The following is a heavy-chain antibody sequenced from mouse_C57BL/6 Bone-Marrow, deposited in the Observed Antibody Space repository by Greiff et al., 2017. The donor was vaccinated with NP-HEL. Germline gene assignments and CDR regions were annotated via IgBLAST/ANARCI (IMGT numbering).Heavy chain of an antibody. Sequence: QVQLQQPGAELVKPGASVKLSCKASGYTFTSYWMHWVKQRPGRGLEWIGRIDPNSGGTKYNEKFKSKATLTVDKPSSTAYMQLSSPTSEDSAVYYCARIYDGYYGWFAYWGQGTLVTVSA. D-gene: IGHD2-3*01. V-gene: IGHV1-72*01. J-gene: IGHJ3*01. CDR2: IDPNSGGT. CDR3: ARIYDGYYGWFAY. CDR1: GYTFTSYW.